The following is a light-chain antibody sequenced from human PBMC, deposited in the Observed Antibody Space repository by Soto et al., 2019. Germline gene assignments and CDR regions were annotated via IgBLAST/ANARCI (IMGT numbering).Light chain of an antibody. CDR3: QPYGSSLTWT. J-gene: IGKJ1*01. CDR2: GAS. CDR1: QSVSSSY. V-gene: IGKV3-20*01. Sequence: EIVLTQSPGTLSLSPGERATLSCRASQSVSSSYLAWYQQKPGQAPRLLIHGASSRATAIPDRFSGRGSGTDFTLTISSLEPDDVAVYYCQPYGSSLTWTFGQGTKVEIK.